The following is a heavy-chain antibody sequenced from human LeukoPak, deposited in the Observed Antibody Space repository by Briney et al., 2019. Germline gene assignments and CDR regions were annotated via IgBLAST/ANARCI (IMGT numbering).Heavy chain of an antibody. CDR3: ATSISGATTTGY. J-gene: IGHJ4*02. CDR2: ISRNSRI. D-gene: IGHD1-1*01. V-gene: IGHV3-21*01. CDR1: GFTFSSYG. Sequence: PGGSLRLSCAASGFTFSSYGMHWVRQAPGKGLEWVSTISRNSRIYYAGSVKGRFTISRDNAKNSLYLQMNSLRAEDTAVYYCATSISGATTTGYWGQGTLVTVSS.